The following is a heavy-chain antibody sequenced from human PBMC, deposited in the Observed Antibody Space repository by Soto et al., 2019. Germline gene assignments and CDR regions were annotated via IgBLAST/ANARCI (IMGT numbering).Heavy chain of an antibody. V-gene: IGHV3-7*05. CDR3: DRGGNWFDP. Sequence: EVQLVESGGGLVQPGGSLRLSCAASGFTFSNYWMAWVRQAPGKGLEWVANIDQDGGEKYYVDSVKGRFTISRDNAKNSLYLHMYSLRAEDTAVYYCDRGGNWFDPWGQGTLVTVSS. J-gene: IGHJ5*02. D-gene: IGHD3-10*01. CDR1: GFTFSNYW. CDR2: IDQDGGEK.